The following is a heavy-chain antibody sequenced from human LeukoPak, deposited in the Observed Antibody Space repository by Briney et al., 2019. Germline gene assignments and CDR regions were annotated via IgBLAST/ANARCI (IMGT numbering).Heavy chain of an antibody. J-gene: IGHJ4*02. CDR3: ARDTGQGSSWLYDY. CDR2: INPKSGGT. D-gene: IGHD6-13*01. V-gene: IGHV1-2*02. Sequence: ASVKVSCKASGYTFTGYYMHWVRQAPGQGLEWMGWINPKSGGTNYAQKFQGRVTMTRDTSITTAYMELSSLRSADTALYYCARDTGQGSSWLYDYWGQGTLVTVSS. CDR1: GYTFTGYY.